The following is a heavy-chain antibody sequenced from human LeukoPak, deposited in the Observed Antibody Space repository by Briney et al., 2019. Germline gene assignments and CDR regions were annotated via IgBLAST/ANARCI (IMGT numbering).Heavy chain of an antibody. V-gene: IGHV3-15*01. Sequence: GGSLRLSCAASGFTFSDAWMNWVRQAPGKGLEWVGRIKSKTDGGTTDDAAPAKGRFTISRDDSKSIAYLQMNSLKTEDTAVYYCTRVRITMIVDYYFDYWGQGTLVTVSS. CDR1: GFTFSDAW. D-gene: IGHD3-22*01. J-gene: IGHJ4*02. CDR2: IKSKTDGGTT. CDR3: TRVRITMIVDYYFDY.